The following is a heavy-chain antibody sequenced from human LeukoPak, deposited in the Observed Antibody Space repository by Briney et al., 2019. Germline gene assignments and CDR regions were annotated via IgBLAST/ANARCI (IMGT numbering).Heavy chain of an antibody. V-gene: IGHV4-31*03. CDR2: IYYSGST. D-gene: IGHD5-18*01. J-gene: IGHJ4*02. CDR1: GGSIDGGSYY. CDR3: ARGRRILSDTSMSLEY. Sequence: PSETLSPTCTVSGGSIDGGSYYWSWIRQHPGKGLEWIGYIYYSGSTTYNASLKSRLTMSIDTSKRQFSLNLSSVTAADTAVYYCARGRRILSDTSMSLEYWGQGTLVTVSS.